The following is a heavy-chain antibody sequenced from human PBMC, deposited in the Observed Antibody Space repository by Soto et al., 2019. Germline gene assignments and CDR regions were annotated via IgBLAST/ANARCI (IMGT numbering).Heavy chain of an antibody. CDR2: IYYSGST. CDR3: AGGNVGFGELEGFDY. Sequence: QVQLQESGPGLVKPSETLSLTCTVSGGSISSYYWSWIRQPPGKGLEWIGYIYYSGSTNYNPSLKGRVTISVDTSKNQFSLKLSSVTAADTAVYYCAGGNVGFGELEGFDYWGQGTLVTVSS. V-gene: IGHV4-59*01. CDR1: GGSISSYY. D-gene: IGHD3-10*01. J-gene: IGHJ4*02.